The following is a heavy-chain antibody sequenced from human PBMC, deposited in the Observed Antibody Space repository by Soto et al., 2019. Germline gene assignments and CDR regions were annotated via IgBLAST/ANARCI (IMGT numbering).Heavy chain of an antibody. V-gene: IGHV4-31*03. CDR3: ARGTYPRDSGGYY. CDR2: ISYSGST. Sequence: QVQLQESGPGLVKPSQTLSLTCTVSGVSISSGVYYWNWLRQHPGKVLEWLGYISYSGSTCYNPSLKRRLPMLVDTTKNQFSLRLSSVTAADTAVYYCARGTYPRDSGGYYWGQGTLVTVSS. D-gene: IGHD6-19*01. CDR1: GVSISSGVYY. J-gene: IGHJ4*02.